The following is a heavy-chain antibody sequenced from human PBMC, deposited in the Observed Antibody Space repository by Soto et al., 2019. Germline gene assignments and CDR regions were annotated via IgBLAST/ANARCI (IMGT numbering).Heavy chain of an antibody. CDR3: ARGGYGGNSGLGHLDY. D-gene: IGHD2-21*02. J-gene: IGHJ4*02. CDR2: INYSGST. V-gene: IGHV4-34*01. CDR1: GGSFSGYY. Sequence: QVQLQQWGAGLLKPSETLSLTCAVYGGSFSGYYWSWIRQPPGKGLEGIGEINYSGSTNYNPSLKSRATITVDTHKNQFSLKLSSVTAADPAVYYCARGGYGGNSGLGHLDYWGQGTLVTVSS.